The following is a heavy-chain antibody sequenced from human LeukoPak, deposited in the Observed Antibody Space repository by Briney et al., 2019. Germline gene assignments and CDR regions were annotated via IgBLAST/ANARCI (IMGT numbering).Heavy chain of an antibody. V-gene: IGHV4-59*08. CDR3: ARHGRGLDY. Sequence: PSETLSLTCTGSGGSISSYYWSWIGQPPGKGLEGIGYIYYSGSTNYNPSLKSRVTISVDTSKNQFSLKLSSVTAADTAVYYCARHGRGLDYWGQGTLVTVSS. J-gene: IGHJ4*02. CDR1: GGSISSYY. CDR2: IYYSGST.